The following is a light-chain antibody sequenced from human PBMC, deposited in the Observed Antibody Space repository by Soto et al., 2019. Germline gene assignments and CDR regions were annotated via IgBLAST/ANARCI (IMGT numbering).Light chain of an antibody. J-gene: IGLJ1*01. CDR1: SSNIGAGYD. V-gene: IGLV1-40*01. Sequence: QSVLTQPPSVSGAPGQRVTISCTGSSSNIGAGYDVHWYQQLPGTAPKLLIYGNTNRPSGVPDRFSGSKSGTSASLAITGLQAEDEADYYCQSHDPSLSGYVFGTGTKLTVL. CDR2: GNT. CDR3: QSHDPSLSGYV.